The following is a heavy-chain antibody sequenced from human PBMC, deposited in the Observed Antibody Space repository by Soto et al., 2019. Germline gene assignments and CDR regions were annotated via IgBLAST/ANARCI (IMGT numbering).Heavy chain of an antibody. J-gene: IGHJ4*02. CDR2: ISGSGGYT. Sequence: EVQLLESGGGLVQPGGSLRLSCAASGFTFSSYAMSWVRQAPGKGLEWVSVISGSGGYTYYADSVKGRFTISRDNSKNTLYLQMNSLRAEATAVYYCAKWTVVVVAATRGGYFDYWGQGTLVTVSS. CDR1: GFTFSSYA. CDR3: AKWTVVVVAATRGGYFDY. V-gene: IGHV3-23*01. D-gene: IGHD2-15*01.